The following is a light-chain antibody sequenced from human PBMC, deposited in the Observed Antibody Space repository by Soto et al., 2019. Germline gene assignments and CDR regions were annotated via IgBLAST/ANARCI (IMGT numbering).Light chain of an antibody. CDR1: QTISSW. V-gene: IGKV1-5*03. CDR2: KAS. CDR3: QNYNSYSEE. Sequence: DIQMTPSHSTLSGSVGDIVTITCRASQTISSWLAWYQQKPGKAPKLLIYKASTLKSGVPSRFSGSGSGTEFTLTISSLQPDDFATYYCQNYNSYSEEFGQGTKVDIK. J-gene: IGKJ1*01.